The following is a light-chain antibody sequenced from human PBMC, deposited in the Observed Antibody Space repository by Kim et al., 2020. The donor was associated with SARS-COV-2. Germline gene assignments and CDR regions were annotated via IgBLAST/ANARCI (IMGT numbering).Light chain of an antibody. CDR2: RND. J-gene: IGLJ3*02. CDR3: ATWGDSVSGRV. V-gene: IGLV1-47*01. CDR1: IY. Sequence: IYVYWYQQVPGTAPKLLIYRNDQRASGVPARFSASKSGTSATLAISGLRSEDEADYYCATWGDSVSGRVFGGGTQLTVL.